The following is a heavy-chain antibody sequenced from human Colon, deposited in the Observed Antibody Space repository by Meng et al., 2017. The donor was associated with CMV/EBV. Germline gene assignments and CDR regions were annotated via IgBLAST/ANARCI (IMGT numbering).Heavy chain of an antibody. Sequence: GGSLRLSCAASGFTFGSSWMSWFRHAPGKGLEWVSGGNGDGSNVFYADFVKGRFTISRDYTKNMVYLQMNSLRAEDTAVYYCSPVDDYWGRGTLVTVSS. CDR3: SPVDDY. CDR1: GFTFGSSW. J-gene: IGHJ4*02. D-gene: IGHD2-2*01. CDR2: GNGDGSNV. V-gene: IGHV3-74*01.